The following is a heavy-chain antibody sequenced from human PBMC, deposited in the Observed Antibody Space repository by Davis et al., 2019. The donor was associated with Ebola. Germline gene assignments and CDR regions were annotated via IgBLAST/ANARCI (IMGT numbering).Heavy chain of an antibody. CDR1: GYTFTSYY. CDR2: INPSGGST. V-gene: IGHV1-46*01. Sequence: AASVKVSCKASGYTFTSYYMHWVRQAPGQGLEWMGIINPSGGSTSYAQKFQGRVTMTTDTSTSTAYMELRSLRSDDTAVYYCAREVAAAGTGRYYYYYGMDVWGQGTTVTVSS. J-gene: IGHJ6*02. D-gene: IGHD6-13*01. CDR3: AREVAAAGTGRYYYYYGMDV.